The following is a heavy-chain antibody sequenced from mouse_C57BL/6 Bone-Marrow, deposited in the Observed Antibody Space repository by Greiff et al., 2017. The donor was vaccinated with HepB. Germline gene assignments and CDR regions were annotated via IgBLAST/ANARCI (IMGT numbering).Heavy chain of an antibody. CDR1: GFTFNDYY. CDR2: IDPENGDT. V-gene: IGHV14-4*01. CDR3: TTVYYGSRYAMDY. J-gene: IGHJ4*01. Sequence: EVQLQQPGAELVRPGASVKLSCTASGFTFNDYYMHWVKQRPEQGLEWIGWIDPENGDTEYASKFQGKATITADTSSNTAYLQLSSLTSEDTAVYYCTTVYYGSRYAMDYWGQGTSVTVSS. D-gene: IGHD1-1*01.